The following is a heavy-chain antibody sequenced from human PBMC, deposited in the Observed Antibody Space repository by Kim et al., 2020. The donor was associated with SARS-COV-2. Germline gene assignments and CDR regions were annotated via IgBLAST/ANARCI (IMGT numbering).Heavy chain of an antibody. J-gene: IGHJ6*02. Sequence: ADSVKGRFTISRDNAKNSLYLQMNSLRAEDTAVYYCARTRGGRDYYGMDVWGQGTTVTVSS. D-gene: IGHD3-16*01. V-gene: IGHV3-21*01. CDR3: ARTRGGRDYYGMDV.